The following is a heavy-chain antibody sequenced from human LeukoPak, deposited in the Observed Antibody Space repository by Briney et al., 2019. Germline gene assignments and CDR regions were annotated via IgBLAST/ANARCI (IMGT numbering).Heavy chain of an antibody. CDR2: IIPIFGTA. Sequence: GASVKVSCKASGGTFSSYAISWVRQAPGQGLEWMGGIIPIFGTANYAQKFQGRVTITADESTSTAYMELSSLRSEDTAVYYCARVHLDYDFWSGYSLYYMDVWGKGTTVTVSS. D-gene: IGHD3-3*01. CDR1: GGTFSSYA. V-gene: IGHV1-69*13. J-gene: IGHJ6*03. CDR3: ARVHLDYDFWSGYSLYYMDV.